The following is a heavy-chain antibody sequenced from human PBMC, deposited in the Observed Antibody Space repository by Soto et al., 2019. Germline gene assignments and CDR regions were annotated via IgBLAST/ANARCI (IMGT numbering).Heavy chain of an antibody. CDR1: GGTFSSYA. D-gene: IGHD6-13*01. CDR3: ARGPPGSSSWYWYFDL. J-gene: IGHJ2*01. V-gene: IGHV1-69*01. CDR2: IIPIFGTA. Sequence: QVQLVQSGAEVKKPGSSVKVSCKASGGTFSSYAISWVRQAPGQGLEWMGGIIPIFGTANYAQKFQGRVTTTADESTSTAYVELSSLRSEDTAVYYCARGPPGSSSWYWYFDLWGRGTLVSVSS.